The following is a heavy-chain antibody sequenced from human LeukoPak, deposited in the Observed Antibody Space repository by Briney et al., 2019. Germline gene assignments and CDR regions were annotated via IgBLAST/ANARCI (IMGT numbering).Heavy chain of an antibody. D-gene: IGHD1-26*01. J-gene: IGHJ4*02. V-gene: IGHV1-2*02. CDR2: IIPNSDDT. CDR1: GYTFTGYY. Sequence: ASVKVSCKASGYTFTGYYINWVRQAPGRGLEWMGWIIPNSDDTNYAQKFQGRVTMTRDTSISTAYMDLNSLRSDDTAVYYCARAGPFYTGNYLGYWGQGTLVTVSS. CDR3: ARAGPFYTGNYLGY.